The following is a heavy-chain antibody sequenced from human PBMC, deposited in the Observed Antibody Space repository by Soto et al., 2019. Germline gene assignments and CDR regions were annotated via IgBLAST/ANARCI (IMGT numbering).Heavy chain of an antibody. D-gene: IGHD6-19*01. J-gene: IGHJ4*02. CDR1: GGSISSSSYY. CDR3: ARHPIAVAGTYGFDH. Sequence: SETLSLTCTVSGGSISSSSYYWGWIRQPPGKGLEWIGSIYYSGSTYYNASLKSRVAISVDTSKNQFSLKLSSVTAADTAVYYCARHPIAVAGTYGFDHWGQGTLVTVSS. CDR2: IYYSGST. V-gene: IGHV4-39*01.